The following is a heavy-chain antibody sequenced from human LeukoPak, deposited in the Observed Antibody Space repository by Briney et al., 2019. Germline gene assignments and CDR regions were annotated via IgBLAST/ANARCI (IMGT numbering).Heavy chain of an antibody. CDR2: ISSSSSYI. D-gene: IGHD3-16*02. Sequence: GGSLRLSCAASGFTFSSYSMNWVRKAPGKGLEWVPSISSSSSYIYYADSVKGRFTISRDNAKNSLYLQMNSLRAEDTAVYYCARDYDYVWGSYRTKFDYWGQGTLVTVSS. V-gene: IGHV3-21*01. CDR3: ARDYDYVWGSYRTKFDY. J-gene: IGHJ4*02. CDR1: GFTFSSYS.